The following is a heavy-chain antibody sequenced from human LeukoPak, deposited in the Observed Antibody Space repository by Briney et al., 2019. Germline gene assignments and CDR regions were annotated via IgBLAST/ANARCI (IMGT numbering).Heavy chain of an antibody. CDR1: GFTFSSYA. Sequence: GGSLRLSCAVSGFTFSSYAMSWVRQAPEKGLEWVSVITGDGGSTHYAASVKGRFTVTRDNSKNTLYLQMNSLRAEDTAVYYCAKGPNGDSNYFFDYWGQGTLVTVSS. CDR2: ITGDGGST. CDR3: AKGPNGDSNYFFDY. V-gene: IGHV3-23*01. D-gene: IGHD4-11*01. J-gene: IGHJ4*02.